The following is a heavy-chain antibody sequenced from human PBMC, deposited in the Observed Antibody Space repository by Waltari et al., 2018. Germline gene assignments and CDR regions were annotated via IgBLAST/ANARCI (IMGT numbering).Heavy chain of an antibody. Sequence: EVQLLESGGGLLQPGGSLRLSCTASGFTFSRHGMSWVRQAPGKGLEWVSEISCNGDSIYYPDSVKGRFTISRDNSKNTLYLQMNSLSVEDTAIYFCARDREYYFDYWGQGTPVTVSS. D-gene: IGHD3-10*01. J-gene: IGHJ4*02. V-gene: IGHV3-23*01. CDR1: GFTFSRHG. CDR2: ISCNGDSI. CDR3: ARDREYYFDY.